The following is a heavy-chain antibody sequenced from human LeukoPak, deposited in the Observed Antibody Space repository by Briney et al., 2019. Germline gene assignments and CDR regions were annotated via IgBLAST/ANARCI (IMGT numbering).Heavy chain of an antibody. CDR2: ISSSGSTI. Sequence: PGGSLRLSCAASGLTFSDYYMSWIRQAPGKGLEWVSYISSSGSTIYYADSVKGRFTISRDNAKNSLYLQMNSLRAEDTAVYYCARDLSKGAHLAFDIWGQGTMVTVSS. J-gene: IGHJ3*02. CDR1: GLTFSDYY. CDR3: ARDLSKGAHLAFDI. V-gene: IGHV3-11*01.